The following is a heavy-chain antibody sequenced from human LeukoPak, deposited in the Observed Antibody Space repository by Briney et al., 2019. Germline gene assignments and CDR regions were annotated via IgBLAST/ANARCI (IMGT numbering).Heavy chain of an antibody. D-gene: IGHD1-14*01. CDR3: ARKQEGPYDFDF. J-gene: IGHJ4*02. CDR2: INPSGGST. V-gene: IGHV1-46*01. Sequence: ASVKVSCKASGYTFTSYYKHWVRQAPGQGLEWMGIINPSGGSTSYAQKFQGRVTMTRDTTTSTVYMELSSLRSEDTAVYYCARKQEGPYDFDFWGQGTLVTVSS. CDR1: GYTFTSYY.